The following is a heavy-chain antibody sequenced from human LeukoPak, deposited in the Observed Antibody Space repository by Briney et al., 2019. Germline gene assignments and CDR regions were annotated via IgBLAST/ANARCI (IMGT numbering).Heavy chain of an antibody. Sequence: GGSLRLSCTGSGFLFSSYTMNWVRQAPGRGLDWVSSISGKGTYIYDADSVKGRFTISRGNAKNSLFLQINSLRAEDTAVYYCANGGTYSSGPWGQGTLVTVSS. CDR1: GFLFSSYT. V-gene: IGHV3-21*01. D-gene: IGHD3-22*01. J-gene: IGHJ5*02. CDR3: ANGGTYSSGP. CDR2: ISGKGTYI.